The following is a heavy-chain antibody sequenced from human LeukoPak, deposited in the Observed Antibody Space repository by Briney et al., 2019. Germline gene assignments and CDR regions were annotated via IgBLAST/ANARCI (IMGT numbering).Heavy chain of an antibody. CDR1: GFTFSGSA. J-gene: IGHJ4*02. V-gene: IGHV3-73*01. CDR2: IRSKANSYAT. Sequence: GGSLKLSCAASGFTFSGSAMHWVRQASGKGLEWVGRIRSKANSYATAYAASVKGRFTISRDDSKNTAYLQMNSLKTEDTAVYYCTSEAVVTRYFDYWGQGTLVTVSS. D-gene: IGHD2-2*01. CDR3: TSEAVVTRYFDY.